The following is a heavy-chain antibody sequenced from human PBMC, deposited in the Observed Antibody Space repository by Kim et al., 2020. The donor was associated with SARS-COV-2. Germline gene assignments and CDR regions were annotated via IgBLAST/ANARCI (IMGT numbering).Heavy chain of an antibody. CDR3: ARANLKGYCTNGVCYTNAFDI. J-gene: IGHJ3*02. V-gene: IGHV1-2*06. CDR1: GYTFTGYY. CDR2: INPNSGGT. Sequence: ASVKVSCKASGYTFTGYYMHWVRQAPGQGLEWMGRINPNSGGTNYAQKFQGRVTMTRDTSISTAYMELSRLRSDDTAVYYCARANLKGYCTNGVCYTNAFDIWGQGTMVTVSS. D-gene: IGHD2-8*01.